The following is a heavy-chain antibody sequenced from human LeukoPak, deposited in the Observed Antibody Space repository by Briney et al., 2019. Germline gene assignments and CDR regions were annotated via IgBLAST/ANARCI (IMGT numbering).Heavy chain of an antibody. CDR2: IYYSGSI. J-gene: IGHJ2*01. Sequence: SETLSLTCNVSGGSISSYYYSWIRHPPPPGLEWIGYIYYSGSIKYSPFLKRRLTLSVVTPKNQFSLKLSSVTAADTAVYYCARTNGSTGLGYFDRWGRGTLVTVSA. D-gene: IGHD6-13*01. CDR1: GGSISSYY. V-gene: IGHV4-59*01. CDR3: ARTNGSTGLGYFDR.